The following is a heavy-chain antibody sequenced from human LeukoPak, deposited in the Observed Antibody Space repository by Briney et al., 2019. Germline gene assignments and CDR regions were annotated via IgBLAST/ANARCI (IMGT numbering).Heavy chain of an antibody. CDR1: GFTFSTFS. J-gene: IGHJ4*02. D-gene: IGHD3/OR15-3a*01. V-gene: IGHV3-30-3*01. CDR3: AKDLANSWTTDY. Sequence: GGSLRLSCAASGFTFSTFSMYWVRQAPGKGLEWVALISHSGREKYYADSVEGRFTISRDNSRNTLYLQMNSLSVEDTAFYYCAKDLANSWTTDYWGQGTLVTVSS. CDR2: ISHSGREK.